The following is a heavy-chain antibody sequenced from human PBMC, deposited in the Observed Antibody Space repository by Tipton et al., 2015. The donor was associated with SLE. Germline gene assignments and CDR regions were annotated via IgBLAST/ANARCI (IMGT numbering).Heavy chain of an antibody. V-gene: IGHV4-4*02. Sequence: TLSLTCAVSGGSISSSNWWSWVRQPPGKGLEWIGEIYHSGSTNYNPSLKSRVTISVDTSKNQFSLKLSSVTAADTAVYYCARDHDSGWDYHAFDIWGQGTMVTVSS. CDR2: IYHSGST. D-gene: IGHD6-19*01. J-gene: IGHJ3*02. CDR3: ARDHDSGWDYHAFDI. CDR1: GGSISSSNW.